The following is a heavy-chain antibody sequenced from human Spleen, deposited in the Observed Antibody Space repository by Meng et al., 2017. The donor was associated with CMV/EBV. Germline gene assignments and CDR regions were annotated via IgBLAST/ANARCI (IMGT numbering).Heavy chain of an antibody. J-gene: IGHJ4*02. CDR1: FTFGGYA. CDR2: ISGSGGST. D-gene: IGHD6-13*01. CDR3: AKDQSNLAAAGDYYFDY. Sequence: FTFGGYAMSWVRQAPGKGLEWVSAISGSGGSTYYADSVKGRFTISRDNSKNTLYLQMNSLRAEDTAVYYCAKDQSNLAAAGDYYFDYWGQGTLVTVSS. V-gene: IGHV3-23*01.